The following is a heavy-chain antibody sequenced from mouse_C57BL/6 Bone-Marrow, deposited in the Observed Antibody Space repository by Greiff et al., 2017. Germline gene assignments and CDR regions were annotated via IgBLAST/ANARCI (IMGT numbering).Heavy chain of an antibody. D-gene: IGHD2-2*01. CDR2: INSDGGST. Sequence: EVKLQESGGGLVQPGESLKLSCESNEYEFPSHDMYWVRKTPEQRLELVAAINSDGGSTYYPDTMKRRFIISRDNTKKTLYLHMSSLRAEDTALYYCSRHPMVKGGMDYWGQGTSVTVSS. J-gene: IGHJ4*01. CDR3: SRHPMVKGGMDY. CDR1: EYEFPSHD. V-gene: IGHV5-2*01.